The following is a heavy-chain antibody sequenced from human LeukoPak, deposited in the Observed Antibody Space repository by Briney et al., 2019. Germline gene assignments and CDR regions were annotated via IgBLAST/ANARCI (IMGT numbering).Heavy chain of an antibody. CDR1: GFTFSNAW. Sequence: PGGSLRLSCAASGFTFSNAWMSWVRQAPGKGLEWVSVIYSGGSTYYADSVKGRFTISRDNSKNTLYLQMNSLRAEDTAVYYCARFDSGYDFDYWGQGTLVTVSS. D-gene: IGHD5-12*01. CDR2: IYSGGST. J-gene: IGHJ4*02. CDR3: ARFDSGYDFDY. V-gene: IGHV3-53*01.